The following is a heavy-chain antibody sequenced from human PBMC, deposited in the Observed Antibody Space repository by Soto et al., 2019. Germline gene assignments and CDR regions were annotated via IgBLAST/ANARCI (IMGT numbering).Heavy chain of an antibody. J-gene: IGHJ4*02. V-gene: IGHV3-7*01. CDR1: GFSFSSYY. D-gene: IGHD2-15*01. CDR2: IKQDGSEK. Sequence: EVQLVESGGGLVQPGGPLRLSCAASGFSFSSYYMDWVRQAPGKGLEWVANIKQDGSEKYYVDSVKGRFTISRDNAKNSLNLQMNSLRAEDTAVYYCARDRGYCSGGTCYSVLDHWGQGILVTVSS. CDR3: ARDRGYCSGGTCYSVLDH.